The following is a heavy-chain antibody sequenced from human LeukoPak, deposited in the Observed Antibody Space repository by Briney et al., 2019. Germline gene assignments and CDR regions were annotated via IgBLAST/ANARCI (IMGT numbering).Heavy chain of an antibody. J-gene: IGHJ6*03. Sequence: SETLSLTCTVSGGSISSSSYYWGWIRRPPGKGLEWIGVIYYSGSTNYNPSLKSRVTISVHTSKNQFSLKLSSVTAADTALYSCARVDYSYYYMDVWGKGTTVTVSS. CDR2: IYYSGST. CDR1: GGSISSSSYY. CDR3: ARVDYSYYYMDV. V-gene: IGHV4-39*01.